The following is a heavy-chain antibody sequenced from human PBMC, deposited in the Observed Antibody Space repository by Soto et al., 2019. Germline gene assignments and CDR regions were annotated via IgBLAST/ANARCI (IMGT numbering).Heavy chain of an antibody. CDR1: GFTFSSYW. Sequence: GGSLRLSCAASGFTFSSYWRHWVRQAPGKGLEWVSSISSSSSYIYYADSVKGRFTISRDNAKNSLYLQMNSLRAEDTAVYYCARDHLGAVTAAGTHYYGMDVWGQGTTVTVSS. D-gene: IGHD6-13*01. V-gene: IGHV3-21*01. CDR3: ARDHLGAVTAAGTHYYGMDV. CDR2: ISSSSSYI. J-gene: IGHJ6*02.